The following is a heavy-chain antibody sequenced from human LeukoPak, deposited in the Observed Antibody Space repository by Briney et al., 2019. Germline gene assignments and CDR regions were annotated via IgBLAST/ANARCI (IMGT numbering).Heavy chain of an antibody. D-gene: IGHD3-22*01. J-gene: IGHJ5*02. CDR3: ARGDYDSSGYYFYNWFDP. Sequence: GASVKVSCKASGYTFTGYYMHWVRQAPGQGLEWMGWINPSSGGTNYAQKFQGRVTMTRDTSISTAYMELSRLRSDDTAVYYCARGDYDSSGYYFYNWFDPWGQGTLVTVSS. CDR2: INPSSGGT. CDR1: GYTFTGYY. V-gene: IGHV1-2*02.